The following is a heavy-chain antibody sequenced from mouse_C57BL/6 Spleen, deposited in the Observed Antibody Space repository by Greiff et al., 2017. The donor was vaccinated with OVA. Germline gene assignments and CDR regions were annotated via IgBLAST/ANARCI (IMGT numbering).Heavy chain of an antibody. V-gene: IGHV1-66*01. D-gene: IGHD2-4*01. J-gene: IGHJ3*01. Sequence: VQLQQSGPELVKPGASVKISCKASGYSFTSYYIHWVKQRPGQGLEWIGWIYPGSGNTKYNEKFKGKATLTADTSSSTAYMQLSSLTSEDSAVYYCARNDYERAWFAYWGQGTLVTVSA. CDR1: GYSFTSYY. CDR3: ARNDYERAWFAY. CDR2: IYPGSGNT.